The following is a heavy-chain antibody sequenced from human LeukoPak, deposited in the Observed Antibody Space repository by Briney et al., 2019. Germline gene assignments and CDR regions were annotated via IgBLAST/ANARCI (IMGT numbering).Heavy chain of an antibody. D-gene: IGHD2-2*01. CDR2: IYSSGSS. V-gene: IGHV4-39*01. J-gene: IGHJ4*02. CDR1: GGSTSSSTYY. Sequence: SETLSLTCTVSGGSTSSSTYYWGWIRQPPGKGLEWIGGIYSSGSSYYNPSLKSRVTISVDTSKNQFSLKLSSVTAADTAVYYCARHGADIVVVPSGSIVYWGQGTLVTVSS. CDR3: ARHGADIVVVPSGSIVY.